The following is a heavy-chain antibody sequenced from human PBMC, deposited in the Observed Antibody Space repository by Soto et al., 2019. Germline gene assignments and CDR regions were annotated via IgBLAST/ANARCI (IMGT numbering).Heavy chain of an antibody. J-gene: IGHJ4*02. CDR1: GFSLSTTGVG. V-gene: IGHV2-5*02. CDR3: ARESRRFFDC. D-gene: IGHD2-2*01. CDR2: IYWDDDK. Sequence: QITLKESGPTLVKPTQTLTLTCTFSGFSLSTTGVGVGWIRQPPGKALEWLAIIYWDDDKRYSPSLKSRLTITKDTSNNLVVLTMTNMDAVDTATYCCARESRRFFDCGGQGTLVTVSS.